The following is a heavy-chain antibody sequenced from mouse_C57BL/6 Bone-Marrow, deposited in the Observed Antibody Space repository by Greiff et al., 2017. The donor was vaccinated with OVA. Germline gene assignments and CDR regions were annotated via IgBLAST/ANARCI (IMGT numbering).Heavy chain of an antibody. CDR2: IYPGDGDT. CDR3: ARRRGNWSWFAY. D-gene: IGHD2-1*01. J-gene: IGHJ3*01. V-gene: IGHV1-80*01. Sequence: VQLVESGAELVKPGASVKISCKASGYAFSSYWMNWVKQRPGKGLEWIGQIYPGDGDTNYNGQFKGKATLTADKSSSTAYMQLSSLTSEDSAVYFCARRRGNWSWFAYWGQGTLVTVSA. CDR1: GYAFSSYW.